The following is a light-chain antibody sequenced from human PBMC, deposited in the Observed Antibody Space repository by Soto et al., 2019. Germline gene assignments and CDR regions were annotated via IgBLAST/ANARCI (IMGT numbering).Light chain of an antibody. Sequence: EIVMTQSPATLSVSPGERATLSVRASQSVSSNLAWYQQKPGQAPRLLIYGASSRATGIPDRFSGSGSGTDFTLTINRLEPEDFAVYYCQQYGSSITFGQGTRLEI. CDR1: QSVSSN. V-gene: IGKV3-20*01. J-gene: IGKJ5*01. CDR2: GAS. CDR3: QQYGSSIT.